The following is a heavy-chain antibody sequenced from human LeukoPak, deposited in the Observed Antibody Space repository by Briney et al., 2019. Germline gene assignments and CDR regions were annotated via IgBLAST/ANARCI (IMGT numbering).Heavy chain of an antibody. J-gene: IGHJ4*02. V-gene: IGHV4-4*07. Sequence: PSETLSLTCTVSGDSISSYYWSWIRQPAGKGLEWIGRIYTSGSTNYNPSLKSRVTMSLDTSKNQFSLKLSSVTAADTAVYYCAVARLAKIRYFDYWGQGTLVTVSS. CDR3: AVARLAKIRYFDY. D-gene: IGHD5-24*01. CDR1: GDSISSYY. CDR2: IYTSGST.